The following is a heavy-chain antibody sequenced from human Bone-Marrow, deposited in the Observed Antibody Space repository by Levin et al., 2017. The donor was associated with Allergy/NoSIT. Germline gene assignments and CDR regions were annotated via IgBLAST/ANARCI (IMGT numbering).Heavy chain of an antibody. CDR1: GGSFSTYA. D-gene: IGHD3-22*01. CDR3: VVYDSSDNYWGHYSGMDV. CDR2: LAPIFGTA. J-gene: IGHJ6*02. Sequence: SVKVSCKASGGSFSTYAINWVRQAPGQGLEWMGGLAPIFGTANYPQKFQGRVTITADKSTNTGYMELRSLRSDDTAVYYCVVYDSSDNYWGHYSGMDVWGQGTTVTVSS. V-gene: IGHV1-69*06.